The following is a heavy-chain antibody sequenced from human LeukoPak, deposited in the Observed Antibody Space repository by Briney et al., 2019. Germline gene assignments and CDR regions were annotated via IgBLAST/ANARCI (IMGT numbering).Heavy chain of an antibody. Sequence: GGSLRLSCAASGFTFSRYSMNWVRQAPGRGLEWVASISSTSTFIYSADSVKGRFTISRDTATNSLFLQMNSLRAEDTAIYYCARDYFDSSDYPQTYYYYYMDVWGKGTTVTVSS. D-gene: IGHD3-22*01. J-gene: IGHJ6*03. CDR3: ARDYFDSSDYPQTYYYYYMDV. V-gene: IGHV3-21*01. CDR2: ISSTSTFI. CDR1: GFTFSRYS.